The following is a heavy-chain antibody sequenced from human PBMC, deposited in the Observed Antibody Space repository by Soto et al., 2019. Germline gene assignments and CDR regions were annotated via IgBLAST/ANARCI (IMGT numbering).Heavy chain of an antibody. D-gene: IGHD2-21*02. CDR1: GFTFSSYG. Sequence: GGSLRLSCAASGFTFSSYGMHWVRQAPGKGLEWVAVISYDGSNKYYADSVKGRFTISRDNSKNTLYLQMNSLRAEDTAVYYCATPYCGGDCYPRMDVWGQGTTVTVSS. V-gene: IGHV3-30*03. CDR2: ISYDGSNK. J-gene: IGHJ6*02. CDR3: ATPYCGGDCYPRMDV.